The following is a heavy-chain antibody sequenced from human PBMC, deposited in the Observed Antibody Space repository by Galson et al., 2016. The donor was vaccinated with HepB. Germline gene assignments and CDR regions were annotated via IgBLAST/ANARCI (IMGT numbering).Heavy chain of an antibody. D-gene: IGHD5-12*01. CDR2: IFHTGST. Sequence: SETLSLTCNVSGDSISGSHWWNWVRQSPGKGLEWIGKIFHTGSTNYNPSLQSRVTISLDRAKRQFSLNLTSVTAADTAVYYCASSGYGGFDVRYGMDVWGQGTTVIVSS. J-gene: IGHJ6*02. CDR3: ASSGYGGFDVRYGMDV. V-gene: IGHV4-4*02. CDR1: GDSISGSHW.